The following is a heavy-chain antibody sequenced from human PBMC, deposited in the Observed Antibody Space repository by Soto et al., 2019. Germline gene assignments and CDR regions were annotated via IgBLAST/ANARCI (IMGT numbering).Heavy chain of an antibody. J-gene: IGHJ4*02. D-gene: IGHD7-27*01. V-gene: IGHV4-4*02. CDR1: GDSMTRSVW. CDR3: ARKAWVRFDY. CDR2: VFHTGNT. Sequence: KPSETLSLTCAVSGDSMTRSVWWTWVRQPPGKGLEWIGEVFHTGNTNYNPSLKSRVTMSVDKSTNEFSLKVTSMTAADTAIYYCARKAWVRFDYWGQGALVTVSS.